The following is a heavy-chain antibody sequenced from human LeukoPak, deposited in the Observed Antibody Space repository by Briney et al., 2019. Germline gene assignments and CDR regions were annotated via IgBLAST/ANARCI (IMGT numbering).Heavy chain of an antibody. CDR3: AKTYRYCSSTSCYNY. Sequence: PGGSLRLSCAASGFTFSSYAMGWVRQAPGKGLEWVSGFSGSGDSTYYADSVKGRFTISRDNSKNTLYLQMNSLRAEDTAVYYCAKTYRYCSSTSCYNYWGQGTLVTVSS. CDR1: GFTFSSYA. J-gene: IGHJ4*02. V-gene: IGHV3-23*01. D-gene: IGHD2-2*02. CDR2: FSGSGDST.